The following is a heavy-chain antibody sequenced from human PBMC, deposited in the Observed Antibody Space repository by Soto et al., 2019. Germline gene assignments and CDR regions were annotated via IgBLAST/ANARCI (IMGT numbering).Heavy chain of an antibody. Sequence: HPGGSLRLSCAVSGFTFSNYWMSWVRQAPGKGLEWVANIKQDGSEKYYVDSVKGRFTISRDNAKSSLYLQMNSLRAEDTAVYYCTRAQTTGWYVSYWGQGTLVTVSS. V-gene: IGHV3-7*01. CDR3: TRAQTTGWYVSY. CDR1: GFTFSNYW. D-gene: IGHD6-19*01. CDR2: IKQDGSEK. J-gene: IGHJ4*02.